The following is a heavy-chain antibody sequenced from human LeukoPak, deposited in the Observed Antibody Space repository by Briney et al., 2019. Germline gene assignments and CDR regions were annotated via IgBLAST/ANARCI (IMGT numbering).Heavy chain of an antibody. D-gene: IGHD2-15*01. CDR3: AQGGCSGGSCYPLGY. J-gene: IGHJ4*02. Sequence: SETLSLTCAVYGGSFSGYYWSWIRQPPGKGLEWIGEINHSGSTNYNPSLKSRVTISVGTSKNQFSLKLSSVTAADTAVYYCAQGGCSGGSCYPLGYWGQGTLVTVSS. V-gene: IGHV4-34*01. CDR2: INHSGST. CDR1: GGSFSGYY.